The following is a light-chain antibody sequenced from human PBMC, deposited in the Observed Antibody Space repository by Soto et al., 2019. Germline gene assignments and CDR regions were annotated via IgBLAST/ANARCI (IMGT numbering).Light chain of an antibody. V-gene: IGLV4-60*03. CDR2: LEGSGSY. CDR1: SGHNSYI. J-gene: IGLJ2*01. Sequence: QLVLTQSSSASASLGSSVKLTCTLSSGHNSYIVAWHQQQPGKAPRYLMKLEGSGSYNKGSGVPDRFSGSSSGADRYLTVSNLQPEDEADYYCETWDSNTVVFGGGTKLTVL. CDR3: ETWDSNTVV.